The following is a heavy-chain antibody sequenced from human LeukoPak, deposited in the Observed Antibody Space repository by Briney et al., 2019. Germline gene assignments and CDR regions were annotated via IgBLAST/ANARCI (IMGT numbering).Heavy chain of an antibody. Sequence: GASVKVSCKASGYTFTSYAMHWVRQAPGQGLEWMGGIIPIFGTANYAQKFQGRVTITADESTSTAYMELSSLRSEDTAVYYCASGGIAVAGTLDYWGQGTLVTVSS. J-gene: IGHJ4*02. CDR2: IIPIFGTA. V-gene: IGHV1-69*13. CDR3: ASGGIAVAGTLDY. D-gene: IGHD6-19*01. CDR1: GYTFTSYA.